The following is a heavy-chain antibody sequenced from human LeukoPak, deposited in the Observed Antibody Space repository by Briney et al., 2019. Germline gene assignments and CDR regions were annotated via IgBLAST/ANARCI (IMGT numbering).Heavy chain of an antibody. D-gene: IGHD5-12*01. Sequence: PGGSLRLSCAVSGFTFSSYAMHWVRQAPGKGLEWVAGISYDGGNEYYADSVKGRFTISRDNSKNTLYLQMNSLRAEDTAVYYCAKANSGYDSEFDYWGQGTLVTVSS. CDR1: GFTFSSYA. J-gene: IGHJ4*02. CDR3: AKANSGYDSEFDY. CDR2: ISYDGGNE. V-gene: IGHV3-30*18.